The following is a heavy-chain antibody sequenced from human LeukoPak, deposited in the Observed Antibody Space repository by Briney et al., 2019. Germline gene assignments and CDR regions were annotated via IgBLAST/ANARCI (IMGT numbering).Heavy chain of an antibody. J-gene: IGHJ3*02. Sequence: ASVKVSCKASGGTFSSYAISWVRQAPGQGLEWMGGIIPIFGTANYAQKFQGRVTITTDESTSTAYMELSSLRSEDTAVYYCANQIVTTGAFDIWGQGTMVTVSS. CDR2: IIPIFGTA. CDR1: GGTFSSYA. V-gene: IGHV1-69*05. D-gene: IGHD4-11*01. CDR3: ANQIVTTGAFDI.